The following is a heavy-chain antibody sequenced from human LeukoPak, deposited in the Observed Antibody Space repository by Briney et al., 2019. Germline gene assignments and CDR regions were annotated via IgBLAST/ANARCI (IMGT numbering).Heavy chain of an antibody. V-gene: IGHV4-34*01. J-gene: IGHJ5*02. CDR2: INHGGST. CDR1: GGSFSGHY. CDR3: ARDGRYCSRTNCYGGEGWFDP. D-gene: IGHD2-2*01. Sequence: PSETLSLTCAVYGGSFSGHYWSWIRQPPGKGLEWIGEINHGGSTTYNPSLKSRVTISVDTSKGQYSLKVTSVTAADTAVYYCARDGRYCSRTNCYGGEGWFDPWGQGTLVTVSS.